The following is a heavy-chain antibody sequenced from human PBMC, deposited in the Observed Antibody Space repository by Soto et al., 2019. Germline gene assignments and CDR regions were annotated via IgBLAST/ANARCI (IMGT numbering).Heavy chain of an antibody. Sequence: SETLSLTCAVYGGSFSGYYWSWIRQPPGKGLEWIGEINHSGSTNYNPSLKSRVTISVDTSKNQFSLKLSSVTAADTAVYYCARDCGRIFGVVIPDGMDVGGQGPTVPVSS. CDR3: ARDCGRIFGVVIPDGMDV. D-gene: IGHD3-3*02. V-gene: IGHV4-34*01. J-gene: IGHJ6*02. CDR2: INHSGST. CDR1: GGSFSGYY.